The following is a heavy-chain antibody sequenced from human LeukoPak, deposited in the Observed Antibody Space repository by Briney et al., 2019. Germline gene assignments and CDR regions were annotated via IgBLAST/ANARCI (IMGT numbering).Heavy chain of an antibody. CDR1: GGSISSSSYY. Sequence: SETLSLTCTVSGGSISSSSYYWGWIRQPPGKGLEWIGSIFHSGSTYYNASLKSRVTISVDTSRNQFSLKLSSVTAADTAVYYCARRRDGYNEDFFDYWGQGTLVTVSS. D-gene: IGHD5-24*01. V-gene: IGHV4-39*01. CDR3: ARRRDGYNEDFFDY. CDR2: IFHSGST. J-gene: IGHJ4*02.